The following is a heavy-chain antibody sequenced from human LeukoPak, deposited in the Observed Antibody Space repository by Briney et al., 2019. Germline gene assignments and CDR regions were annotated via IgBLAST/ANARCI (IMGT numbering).Heavy chain of an antibody. J-gene: IGHJ4*02. CDR2: IYSGGST. CDR3: ARDPFGELSH. Sequence: GSLRLSCAASGFTVVNNYMSWVRQAPGKGLEWVSIIYSGGSTYYAAPVKGRFSISRDNSKNTLYLQMNSLRTEDTAVYYCARDPFGELSHWGQGTLVTVAS. D-gene: IGHD3-10*01. CDR1: GFTVVNNY. V-gene: IGHV3-53*01.